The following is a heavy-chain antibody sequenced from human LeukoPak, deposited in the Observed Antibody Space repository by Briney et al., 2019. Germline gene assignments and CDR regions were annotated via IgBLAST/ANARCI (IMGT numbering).Heavy chain of an antibody. CDR1: GGSFSGYC. J-gene: IGHJ4*02. CDR3: AXXXXXXXGYYLSYFDY. D-gene: IGHD3-22*01. Sequence: PSETLSLTCAVYGGSFSGYCWSWIRQPPGKGLEWIGYIYYSGSTYYNPSLKSRVTISVDTSKNQFSLKLSSVTAADTAVYYCAXXXXXXXGYYLSYFDYWGQGTLVTVSS. V-gene: IGHV4-59*06. CDR2: IYYSGST.